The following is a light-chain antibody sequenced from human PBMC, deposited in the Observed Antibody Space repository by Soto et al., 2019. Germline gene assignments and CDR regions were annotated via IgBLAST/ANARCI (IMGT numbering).Light chain of an antibody. CDR3: QQDYNLLT. V-gene: IGKV3D-7*01. CDR2: GAS. CDR1: QRVSSSY. J-gene: IGKJ4*01. Sequence: PGDRVTLSCRASQRVSSSYLTWYQQKPGQAPRLLIYGASTRATSIPARFSGSGSGTDFTLTISSLQPEDFAVYYCQQDYNLLTFGGGTKVEIK.